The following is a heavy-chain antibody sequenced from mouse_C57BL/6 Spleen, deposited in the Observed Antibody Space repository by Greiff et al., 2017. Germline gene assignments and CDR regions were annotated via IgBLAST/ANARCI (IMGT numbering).Heavy chain of an antibody. J-gene: IGHJ2*01. V-gene: IGHV5-16*01. CDR1: GFTFSDYY. CDR2: INYDGSST. CDR3: ARRSNWDDYFDD. Sequence: EVQVVESEGGLVQPGSSMKLSCTASGFTFSDYYMAWVRQVPEKGLEWVANINYDGSSTYYLVSLKSRFIISRDNAKNILYLQMSSLKSEDTATYYCARRSNWDDYFDDWGQGTTLTVSS. D-gene: IGHD4-1*01.